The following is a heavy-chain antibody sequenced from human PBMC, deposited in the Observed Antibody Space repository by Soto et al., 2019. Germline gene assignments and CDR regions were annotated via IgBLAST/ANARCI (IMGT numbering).Heavy chain of an antibody. CDR1: GFTFSSYA. J-gene: IGHJ4*02. CDR2: ISGSGGST. CDR3: AKEGSSSSRGYFDY. V-gene: IGHV3-23*01. D-gene: IGHD6-13*01. Sequence: GGSLRLSCAASGFTFSSYAMSWVRQAPGKGLESVSAISGSGGSTYYADSVKGRFTISRDKAKNTLYLQMNSLRAADTAVYYCAKEGSSSSRGYFDYWGQGTLVTVSS.